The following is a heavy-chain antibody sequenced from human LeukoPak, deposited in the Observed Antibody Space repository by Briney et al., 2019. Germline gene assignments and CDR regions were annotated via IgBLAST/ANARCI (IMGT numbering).Heavy chain of an antibody. Sequence: PGGSLRLSCAASGFTFSNAWMSWVRQAPGKGLEWVGRIKSKTDGGTTDYAAPVKGRFTISRDDSKNTLYLQMNSLKTEDTAVYYCTTDWALGSSFDYWGQGTLVTVSS. CDR3: TTDWALGSSFDY. D-gene: IGHD7-27*01. V-gene: IGHV3-15*01. CDR2: IKSKTDGGTT. CDR1: GFTFSNAW. J-gene: IGHJ4*02.